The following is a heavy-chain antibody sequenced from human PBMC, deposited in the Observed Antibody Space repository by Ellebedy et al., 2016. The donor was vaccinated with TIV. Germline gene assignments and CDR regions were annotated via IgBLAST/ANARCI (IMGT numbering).Heavy chain of an antibody. V-gene: IGHV3-66*04. Sequence: PGGSLRLSCAPSGFTVSSNSMSWVRQAPGKGLEWVSIIYNGGSTYYAASVKGRFTISRDNFKNTMYLQLNILRAEDTGVYYCARLNRAQNWFDPWGQGTLVTVSS. CDR1: GFTVSSNS. CDR2: IYNGGST. J-gene: IGHJ5*02. D-gene: IGHD3-10*01. CDR3: ARLNRAQNWFDP.